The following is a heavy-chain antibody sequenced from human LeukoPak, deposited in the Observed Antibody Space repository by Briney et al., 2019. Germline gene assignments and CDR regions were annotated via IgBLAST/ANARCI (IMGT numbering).Heavy chain of an antibody. V-gene: IGHV1-2*02. D-gene: IGHD2-2*01. CDR3: ARDLYCSSSSCPYNWFDP. CDR1: GYTFNVYY. J-gene: IGHJ5*02. Sequence: ASVKVSCKASGYTFNVYYMHWVRQVPGQGLEWMGWINTNSGGTNYAQKFQGRVTMTRDTSITTVYMELSRLRSDDTAVYYCARDLYCSSSSCPYNWFDPWGQGALVTVSS. CDR2: INTNSGGT.